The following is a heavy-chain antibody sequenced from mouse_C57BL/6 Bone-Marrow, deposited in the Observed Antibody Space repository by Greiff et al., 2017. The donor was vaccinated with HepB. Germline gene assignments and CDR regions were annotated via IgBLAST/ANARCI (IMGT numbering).Heavy chain of an antibody. V-gene: IGHV14-2*01. CDR1: GFNIKDYY. Sequence: VQLKESGAELVKPGASVKLSCTASGFNIKDYYMHWVKQRTEQGLEWIGRIDPEDGETKYAPKSQGTATITADTSSNTAYLQLSSLTSDGTAVYYCAEGLYYAMDYWGQGTSVTVSS. CDR3: AEGLYYAMDY. J-gene: IGHJ4*01. D-gene: IGHD6-2*01. CDR2: IDPEDGET.